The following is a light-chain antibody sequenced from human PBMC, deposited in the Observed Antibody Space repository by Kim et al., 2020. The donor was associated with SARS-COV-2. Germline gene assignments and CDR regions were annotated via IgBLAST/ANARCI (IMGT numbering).Light chain of an antibody. J-gene: IGKJ2*01. V-gene: IGKV3D-15*01. Sequence: SVAPGGRATLSCRASQSVSSNLAWYQKKPGQAPRLVIYGASTRAAGVPARFSGSVSGAEFTLTISNLQPEDCAVYYCQQYNKWMYTFGQGTKVEIK. CDR2: GAS. CDR3: QQYNKWMYT. CDR1: QSVSSN.